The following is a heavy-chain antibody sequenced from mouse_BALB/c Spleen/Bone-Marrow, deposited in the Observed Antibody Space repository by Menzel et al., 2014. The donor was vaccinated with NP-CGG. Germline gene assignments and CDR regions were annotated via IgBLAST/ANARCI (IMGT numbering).Heavy chain of an antibody. CDR1: AYTFTSYW. V-gene: IGHV1-69*02. D-gene: IGHD2-1*01. CDR2: IVPSDSET. Sequence: QVQLQHSGAELVKPGAPVKLSCKASAYTFTSYWMNWVKQGPGRGLEWIGRIVPSDSETHYNQNFKDKATLTVDRSSSTAFIQLSSLTSEDSTVHYCAYGNYESYFFDYWGQGTTLTVSS. J-gene: IGHJ2*01. CDR3: AYGNYESYFFDY.